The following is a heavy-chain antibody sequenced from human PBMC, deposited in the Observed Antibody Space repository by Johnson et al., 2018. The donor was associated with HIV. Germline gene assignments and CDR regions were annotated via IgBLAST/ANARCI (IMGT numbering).Heavy chain of an antibody. Sequence: PWLSSRLPCAAPGFTFSRYAMHWVRQTPVKGLAWVAVISYDGSNKYYADSVKARFTISRDNSKNTLYLQMNSLRAEDTAVYYCARGRPSGSHDAFDIWGQGTMVTVSS. V-gene: IGHV3-30*04. CDR3: ARGRPSGSHDAFDI. D-gene: IGHD3-22*01. CDR2: ISYDGSNK. J-gene: IGHJ3*02. CDR1: GFTFSRYA.